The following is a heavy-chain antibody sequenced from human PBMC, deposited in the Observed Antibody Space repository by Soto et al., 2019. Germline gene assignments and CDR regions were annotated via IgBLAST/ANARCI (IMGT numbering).Heavy chain of an antibody. CDR3: ARRVIGSSRAFDI. CDR2: ISDGGDLT. J-gene: IGHJ3*02. V-gene: IGHV3-23*01. CDR1: GFAFSSHP. D-gene: IGHD3-10*01. Sequence: GGSLRLSCAASGFAFSSHPMSWVRQAPEKGLEWVAGISDGGDLTYNADSVRGRFTISRDNSRNTLYLQMNSLRAEDTAVYYCARRVIGSSRAFDIWGQGTMVTV.